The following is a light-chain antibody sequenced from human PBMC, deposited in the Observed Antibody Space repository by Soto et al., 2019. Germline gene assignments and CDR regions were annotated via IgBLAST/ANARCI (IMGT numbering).Light chain of an antibody. CDR1: QPISDY. Sequence: DIQMPQSPSSLSAFVGDRVTITCRTRQPISDYLNWYQQKPGKAPSLLIYTASTLQTGVPSRFSGSGSGTHFTLTISSVHPEDFATYSGQQSYNTPRTFGQGTKVEIK. V-gene: IGKV1-39*01. CDR2: TAS. CDR3: QQSYNTPRT. J-gene: IGKJ1*01.